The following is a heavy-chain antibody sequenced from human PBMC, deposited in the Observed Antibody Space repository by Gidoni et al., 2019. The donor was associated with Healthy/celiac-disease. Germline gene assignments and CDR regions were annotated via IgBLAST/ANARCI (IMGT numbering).Heavy chain of an antibody. CDR1: GFTFSSYA. J-gene: IGHJ3*02. D-gene: IGHD1-26*01. CDR3: ARSKRRIVGALLDAFDI. CDR2: ISGSGGST. Sequence: EVQLLESGGGLVQPGGSLRLSCAASGFTFSSYAMSWVRQAPGKGLEWVSAISGSGGSTYYADSVKGRFTISRDNSKNTLYLQMNSLRAEDTAVYYCARSKRRIVGALLDAFDIWGQGTMVTVSS. V-gene: IGHV3-23*01.